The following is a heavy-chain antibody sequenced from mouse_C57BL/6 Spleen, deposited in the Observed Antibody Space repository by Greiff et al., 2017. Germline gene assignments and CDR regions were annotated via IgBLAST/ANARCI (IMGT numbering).Heavy chain of an antibody. CDR1: GYTFTSYW. V-gene: IGHV1-74*01. D-gene: IGHD1-1*01. J-gene: IGHJ3*01. Sequence: QVQLQQPGAELVKPGASVKVSCKASGYTFTSYWMPWVKQRPGQGLEWIGWLNPSDSDTNYNEKFKGKATLTVDKSSSTAYMQLSSLTSEDSAVYYCAMEFDYYGSSCGWVWFAYWGQGTLVTVSA. CDR2: LNPSDSDT. CDR3: AMEFDYYGSSCGWVWFAY.